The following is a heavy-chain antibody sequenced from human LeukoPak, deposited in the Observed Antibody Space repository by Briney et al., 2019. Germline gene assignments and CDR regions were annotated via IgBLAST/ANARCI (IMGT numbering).Heavy chain of an antibody. CDR3: ARDIREGYYYDSSGYYYNWYFDL. D-gene: IGHD3-22*01. CDR1: GFTFSSYE. J-gene: IGHJ2*01. Sequence: GGSLRLSCAASGFTFSSYEMNWVRQAPGKGLEWVSYISSSGSTIYYADSVKGRFTISRDNAKNSLYLQMNSLRAEDTAVYYCARDIREGYYYDSSGYYYNWYFDLWGRGTLVTVSS. V-gene: IGHV3-48*03. CDR2: ISSSGSTI.